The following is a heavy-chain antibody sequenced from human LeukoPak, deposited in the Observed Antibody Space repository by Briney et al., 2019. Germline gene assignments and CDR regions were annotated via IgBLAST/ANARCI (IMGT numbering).Heavy chain of an antibody. V-gene: IGHV4-31*03. CDR1: VGSISRGGYY. J-gene: IGHJ5*02. CDR2: IYYSGST. CDR3: AKNHYDVWSGYPYNWFDH. Sequence: SETLSLTCTVSVGSISRGGYYGSWIRQHPGKGLEWIGYIYYSGSTYYNPSLKSRVSISLDTSKNQFSLKLSSVTAADTAVYYCAKNHYDVWSGYPYNWFDHWGQGTQVTVSS. D-gene: IGHD3-3*01.